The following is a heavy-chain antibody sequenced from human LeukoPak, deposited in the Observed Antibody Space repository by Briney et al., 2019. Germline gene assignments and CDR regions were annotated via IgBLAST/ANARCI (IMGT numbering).Heavy chain of an antibody. CDR3: ARSITLGEYGSGSFDAFDI. CDR2: IYYSGST. J-gene: IGHJ3*02. CDR1: GGSISSSSYY. V-gene: IGHV4-39*07. Sequence: SETLSLTCTVSGGSISSSSYYWGWIRQPPGKGLEWIGSIYYSGSTYYNPSLKSRVTISVDTSKNQFSLKLSSVTAADTAVYYCARSITLGEYGSGSFDAFDIWGQGTMATVSS. D-gene: IGHD3-10*01.